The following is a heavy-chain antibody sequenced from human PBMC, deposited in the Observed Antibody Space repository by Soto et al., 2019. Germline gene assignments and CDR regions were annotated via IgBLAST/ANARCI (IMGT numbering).Heavy chain of an antibody. Sequence: PSETLSLTCTVSGGSISSGGYYWSWIRQHPGKGLEWIGYIYYSGSTYYNPSLKSRVTISVDTSKNQFSLQLNSVTPEDTAVYYCARWIPGAGPFDPWGQGTLVTVSS. CDR1: GGSISSGGYY. V-gene: IGHV4-31*03. J-gene: IGHJ5*02. CDR3: ARWIPGAGPFDP. D-gene: IGHD6-13*01. CDR2: IYYSGST.